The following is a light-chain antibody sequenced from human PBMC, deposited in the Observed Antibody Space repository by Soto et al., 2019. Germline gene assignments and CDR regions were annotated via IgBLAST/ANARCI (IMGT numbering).Light chain of an antibody. CDR3: QVWDRSGDLPRVV. CDR1: DIGSES. CDR2: DDS. Sequence: SYELTQPPSVSVAPGQTARITCGGSDIGSESVHWYQQKPGQAPVLVVYDDSDRPSGIPERLSGSNSGDTATLTISRVEVGDEADDHCQVWDRSGDLPRVVFGGGTKLTVL. V-gene: IGLV3-21*02. J-gene: IGLJ2*01.